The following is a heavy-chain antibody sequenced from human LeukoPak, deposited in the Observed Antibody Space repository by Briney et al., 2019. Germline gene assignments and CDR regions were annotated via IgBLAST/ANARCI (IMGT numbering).Heavy chain of an antibody. CDR3: AGRAARFFDY. CDR2: IFYSGSS. J-gene: IGHJ4*02. D-gene: IGHD6-25*01. Sequence: SETLSLTCTVSGGSLNSYYWTWIRQPPGEGLQWIGYIFYSGSSNYNASLRSRVAISVDTSKNQFSLKLTSVTAADTAVYYCAGRAARFFDYWGQGILVTVSS. CDR1: GGSLNSYY. V-gene: IGHV4-59*01.